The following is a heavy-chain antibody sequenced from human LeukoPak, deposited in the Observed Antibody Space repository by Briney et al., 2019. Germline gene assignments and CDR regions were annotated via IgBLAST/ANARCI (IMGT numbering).Heavy chain of an antibody. Sequence: GGSLRLSCAASGFTFSNAWMSWVRQAPGKGLEWVGRIKSKTDGGTTDYAAPVKGRFTISRDDSKNTLYLQMNSLKTEDTAAYYCTIDRTYYYDSSGYYGVDYWGQGTLVTVSS. CDR2: IKSKTDGGTT. V-gene: IGHV3-15*01. CDR1: GFTFSNAW. D-gene: IGHD3-22*01. J-gene: IGHJ4*02. CDR3: TIDRTYYYDSSGYYGVDY.